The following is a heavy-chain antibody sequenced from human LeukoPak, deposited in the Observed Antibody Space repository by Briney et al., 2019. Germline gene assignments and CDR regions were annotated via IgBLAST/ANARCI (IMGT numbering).Heavy chain of an antibody. J-gene: IGHJ4*02. CDR2: INSDGRNI. V-gene: IGHV3-74*01. CDR1: GFTFSDYW. D-gene: IGHD4-17*01. CDR3: AREGALGYGHYTYDY. Sequence: PGGSLRLSCAASGFTFSDYWMHWVRQAPGKGLGWVSRINSDGRNIRYVDFVKGRFTISRDNAKNTLYLQMNSLTPEDTAVYYCAREGALGYGHYTYDYWGQGTLVTVSS.